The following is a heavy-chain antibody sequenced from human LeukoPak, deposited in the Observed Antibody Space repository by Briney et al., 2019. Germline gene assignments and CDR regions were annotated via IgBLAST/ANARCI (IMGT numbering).Heavy chain of an antibody. CDR3: ARDKKYYDSSGYPDY. CDR1: GFTFSSSA. CDR2: IKQDGSEK. Sequence: GGSLRLSCAASGFTFSSSAMNWVRQAPGKGLEWVANIKQDGSEKYYVDSVKGRFTISRDNAKNSLYLQMNSLRAEDTAVYYCARDKKYYDSSGYPDYWGQGTLVTVSS. D-gene: IGHD3-22*01. J-gene: IGHJ4*02. V-gene: IGHV3-7*01.